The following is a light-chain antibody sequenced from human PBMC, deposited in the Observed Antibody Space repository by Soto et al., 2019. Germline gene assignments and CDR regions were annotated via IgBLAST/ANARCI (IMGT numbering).Light chain of an antibody. CDR1: QTISNW. CDR2: DAS. CDR3: QQYYSYWT. J-gene: IGKJ1*01. V-gene: IGKV1-5*01. Sequence: GDRVTITCRASQTISNWLAWYQQKPGKAPKLLIYDASSLEGGVPSRFSGSGSGTEFPLTLSSLQPDDFATYYCQQYYSYWTFGQGTKV.